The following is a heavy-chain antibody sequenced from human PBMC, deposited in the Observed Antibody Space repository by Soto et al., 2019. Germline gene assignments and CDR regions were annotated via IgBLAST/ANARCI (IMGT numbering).Heavy chain of an antibody. J-gene: IGHJ4*02. D-gene: IGHD6-19*01. CDR2: IYHSGST. CDR3: ERNTSGPNFDY. Sequence: SETLSLTCTVSSSPINSRYYWGWIRQTPGKGLEWVASIYHSGSTHYNPSLKSRATISVDTSNNQFSLRLSSVTAADTAIYYCERNTSGPNFDYSGQGPQVTVYS. CDR1: SSPINSRYY. V-gene: IGHV4-38-2*02.